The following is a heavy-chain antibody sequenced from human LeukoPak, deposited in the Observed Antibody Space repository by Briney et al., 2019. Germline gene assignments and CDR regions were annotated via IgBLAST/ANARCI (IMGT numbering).Heavy chain of an antibody. Sequence: SETLSLTCAVYGGSFSGYYWSWIRQPPGKGLEWIGEINHSGSTNYNPSLESRVTISVDTSKNQFSLKLSSVTAADTAVYYCAKNDFWSGYYNGYWGQGTLVTVSS. CDR1: GGSFSGYY. CDR3: AKNDFWSGYYNGY. CDR2: INHSGST. D-gene: IGHD3-3*01. J-gene: IGHJ4*02. V-gene: IGHV4-34*01.